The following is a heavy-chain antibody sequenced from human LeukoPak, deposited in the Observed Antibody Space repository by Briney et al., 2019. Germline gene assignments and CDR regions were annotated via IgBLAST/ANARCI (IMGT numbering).Heavy chain of an antibody. CDR1: GFTFSSYS. D-gene: IGHD4-11*01. Sequence: PGGSLRLSCAASGFTFSSYSMNWVRQAPGKGLEWVPSISSSSSYIYYADSMKGRFTISRDNAKNSLYLQMNSLRAEDTAVYYCARGHSNQYYYYYMDVWGKGTTVTVSS. V-gene: IGHV3-21*01. J-gene: IGHJ6*03. CDR2: ISSSSSYI. CDR3: ARGHSNQYYYYYMDV.